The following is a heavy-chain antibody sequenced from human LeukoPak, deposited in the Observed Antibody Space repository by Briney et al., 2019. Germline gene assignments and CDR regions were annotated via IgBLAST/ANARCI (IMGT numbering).Heavy chain of an antibody. CDR3: AWGGSGYYAY. CDR1: GFTFSSQA. D-gene: IGHD3-3*01. Sequence: QPGGSLLLSCVASGFTFSSQAMSWVRQAPGKGLEWVSVISGTGDSTYYADSVKGRFTISRDNSKNTLYLQMNSLRADDTAVYYCAWGGSGYYAYWGQGMLVTVSS. V-gene: IGHV3-23*01. J-gene: IGHJ4*02. CDR2: ISGTGDST.